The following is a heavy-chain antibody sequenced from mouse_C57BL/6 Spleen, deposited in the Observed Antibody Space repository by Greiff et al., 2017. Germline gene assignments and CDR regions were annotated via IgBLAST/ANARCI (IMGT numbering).Heavy chain of an antibody. J-gene: IGHJ4*01. V-gene: IGHV1-52*01. CDR2: IDPSDSET. CDR3: ARHGNWALYAMDY. Sequence: QVQLQQPGAELVRPGSSVKLSCKASGYTFTSYWMHWVKQRPIQGLEWIGNIDPSDSETHYNQKFKDKATLTVDKSSSTVYMELSRLTSEDSAVYFCARHGNWALYAMDYWGQGTSVTVSS. D-gene: IGHD4-1*01. CDR1: GYTFTSYW.